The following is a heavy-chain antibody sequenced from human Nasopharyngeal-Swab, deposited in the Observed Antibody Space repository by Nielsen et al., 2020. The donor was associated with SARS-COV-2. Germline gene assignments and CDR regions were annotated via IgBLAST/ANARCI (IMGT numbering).Heavy chain of an antibody. V-gene: IGHV4-34*01. Sequence: SETLSLTCAVYGGSFSGYYWSWIRQPPGKGLEWIGEVNHSGSTNFNPSLKSRVTISVDTSKNQFSLKLSSVTAADTAVYYCARVKYYFDYWGQGTLVTVSS. CDR2: VNHSGST. J-gene: IGHJ4*02. CDR1: GGSFSGYY. CDR3: ARVKYYFDY.